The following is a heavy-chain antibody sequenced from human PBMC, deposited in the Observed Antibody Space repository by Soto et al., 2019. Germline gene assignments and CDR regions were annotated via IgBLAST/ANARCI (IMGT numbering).Heavy chain of an antibody. CDR3: ATSYDSSGYDY. CDR2: LSGSGIST. V-gene: IGHV3-23*01. CDR1: GFTFSSYA. J-gene: IGHJ4*02. D-gene: IGHD3-22*01. Sequence: GGSLRLSCAASGFTFSSYAMSWVRQAPGKGLEWVSALSGSGISTYYADTVKGRFTISRDNSRDTLYLQMNSLRAEDTAVYYCATSYDSSGYDYWGQGTLVTVS.